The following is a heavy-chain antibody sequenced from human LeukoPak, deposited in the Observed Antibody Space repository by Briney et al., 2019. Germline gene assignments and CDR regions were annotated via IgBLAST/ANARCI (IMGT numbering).Heavy chain of an antibody. CDR3: ARGIGRNNNYWFDP. CDR2: MNPNSGNT. D-gene: IGHD1/OR15-1a*01. V-gene: IGHV1-8*02. Sequence: GASVKVSCKASGYTFTSYDINWVRQATGQGLEWMGWMNPNSGNTGYAQKFQDRVTITRNTSINTAYLELSRLRSEDTAVYYCARGIGRNNNYWFDPWGQGTLVTVSS. J-gene: IGHJ5*02. CDR1: GYTFTSYD.